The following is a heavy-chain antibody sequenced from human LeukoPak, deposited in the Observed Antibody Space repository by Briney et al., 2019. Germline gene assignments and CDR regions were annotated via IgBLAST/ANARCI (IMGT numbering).Heavy chain of an antibody. D-gene: IGHD3-9*01. J-gene: IGHJ4*02. CDR1: GFTLSSDG. V-gene: IGHV3-30*18. Sequence: GSSLGLSWAASGFTLSSDGMHWVRKAQGKGLDGVAVISYDGSNKYYADSVKGRFTISRDNSKNTLYLQMNSLRAEDTAVYYCAKILVTGPGTDYWGQGTLVTVSA. CDR3: AKILVTGPGTDY. CDR2: ISYDGSNK.